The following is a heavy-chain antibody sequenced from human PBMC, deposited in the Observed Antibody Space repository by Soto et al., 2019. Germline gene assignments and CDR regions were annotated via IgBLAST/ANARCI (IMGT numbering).Heavy chain of an antibody. D-gene: IGHD3-3*01. CDR1: GGSISSGDYY. J-gene: IGHJ6*02. Sequence: QVQLQESGPGLVKPSQTLSLTCTVSGGSISSGDYYWSWIRQPPGKGLEWIGYIYYSGSTYYNPSLKSRVTISVDTSKNQFSLKLSSVTAADTAVYYCARVNLYDDFWSGPIIRPDDYYYGMDVWGQGTTVTVSS. V-gene: IGHV4-30-4*01. CDR3: ARVNLYDDFWSGPIIRPDDYYYGMDV. CDR2: IYYSGST.